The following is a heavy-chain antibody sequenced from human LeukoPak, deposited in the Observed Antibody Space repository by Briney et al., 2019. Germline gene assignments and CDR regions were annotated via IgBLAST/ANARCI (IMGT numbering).Heavy chain of an antibody. J-gene: IGHJ6*03. D-gene: IGHD3-22*01. Sequence: GGSLRLSCAASRFSFNSYGMHWVRQAPGKGLEWVAVISYDGSNKYYADSVKGRFTISRDNSKNTLYLQMNSLRVEDTAVYYCAKDRGDTMIVVVIAMDVWGKGTTVTVSS. CDR3: AKDRGDTMIVVVIAMDV. V-gene: IGHV3-30*18. CDR1: RFSFNSYG. CDR2: ISYDGSNK.